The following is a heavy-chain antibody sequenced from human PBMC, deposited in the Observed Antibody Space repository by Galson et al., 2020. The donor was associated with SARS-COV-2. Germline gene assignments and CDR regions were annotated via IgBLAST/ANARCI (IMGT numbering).Heavy chain of an antibody. D-gene: IGHD6-13*01. CDR3: ARETDDYTSRYYGD. CDR1: GFTLSGSA. V-gene: IGHV3-30*04. J-gene: IGHJ1*01. Sequence: QLGESLKISCAASGFTLSGSALHWVRQAPGKGLEWVAIISYDGTTKYNSDSVKGRFTISRDISKNTLYLQMNSLRPEDTAVYFCARETDDYTSRYYGDWGQGTLVTVSS. CDR2: ISYDGTTK.